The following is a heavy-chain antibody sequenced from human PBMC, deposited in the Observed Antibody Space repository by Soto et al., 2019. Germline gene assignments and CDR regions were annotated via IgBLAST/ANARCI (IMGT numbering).Heavy chain of an antibody. D-gene: IGHD5-12*01. V-gene: IGHV3-23*01. Sequence: GGSLRLSCAASGFTFSSYAMSWVRQAPGKGLEWVSAISGSGGSTYYADSVKGRFTISRDNSKNTLYLQMNSLRAEDTAVYYCAKVCLTTITQFYYMDVWGKGTTVTVSS. CDR1: GFTFSSYA. CDR3: AKVCLTTITQFYYMDV. CDR2: ISGSGGST. J-gene: IGHJ6*03.